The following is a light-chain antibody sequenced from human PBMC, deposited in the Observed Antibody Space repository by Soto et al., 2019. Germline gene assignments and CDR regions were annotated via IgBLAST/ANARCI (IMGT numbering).Light chain of an antibody. Sequence: IQMTQSTSTLSASVGDRVTITCRASQSISSWLAWYQQKPGKAPKLLIYDASSLESGVPSRFSGGGSGTEFTLTISSLQPDDFATYYCQQYNSYWTFAQGTKVAIK. CDR1: QSISSW. J-gene: IGKJ1*01. V-gene: IGKV1-5*01. CDR3: QQYNSYWT. CDR2: DAS.